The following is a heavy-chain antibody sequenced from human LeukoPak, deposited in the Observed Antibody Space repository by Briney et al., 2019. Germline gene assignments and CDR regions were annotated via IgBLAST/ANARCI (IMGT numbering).Heavy chain of an antibody. Sequence: GGSLRLSCAASGFTFSSYDMSWVRQAPGKGPEWVSAISGSGGSTYYADSVKGRFTISRDNSKNTLYLQMNSLRAEDTAVYYCAKECYGDYLPSVDYWGQGTLVTVSS. D-gene: IGHD4-17*01. CDR2: ISGSGGST. V-gene: IGHV3-23*01. J-gene: IGHJ4*02. CDR1: GFTFSSYD. CDR3: AKECYGDYLPSVDY.